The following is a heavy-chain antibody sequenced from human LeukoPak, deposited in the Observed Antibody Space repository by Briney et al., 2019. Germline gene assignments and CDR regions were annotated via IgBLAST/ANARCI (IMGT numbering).Heavy chain of an antibody. CDR1: GFTVSNNY. CDR2: IYSGGTT. V-gene: IGHV3-53*01. CDR3: ARDKSGGYYYWFDP. J-gene: IGHJ5*02. Sequence: GSLRLSCAASGFTVSNNYMSWVRQAPGKGLEWVSVIYSGGTTYYADSVKRRFTISRDNSKNTLYLQMNSLRAEDTAVYYYARDKSGGYYYWFDPWGQGTLVTVSS. D-gene: IGHD3-22*01.